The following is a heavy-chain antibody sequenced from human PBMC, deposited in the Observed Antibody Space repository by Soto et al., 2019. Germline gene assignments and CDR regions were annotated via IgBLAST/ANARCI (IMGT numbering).Heavy chain of an antibody. CDR1: GYTFTSYA. J-gene: IGHJ3*02. CDR3: ARATTGTWAFEI. CDR2: SNAGNGNT. V-gene: IGHV1-3*02. Sequence: ASVKVSCKASGYTFTSYAMHWVRQAPGQRLECMGWSNAGNGNTKYSQEFQGRVTITRDTSASTAYMELSSLRSEDMAVYYCARATTGTWAFEIWGQGTMVTVSS. D-gene: IGHD3-9*01.